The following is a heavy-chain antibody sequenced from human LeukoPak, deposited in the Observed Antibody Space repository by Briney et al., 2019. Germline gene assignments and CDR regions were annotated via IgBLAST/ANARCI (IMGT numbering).Heavy chain of an antibody. CDR2: LSGSGGST. Sequence: GGSPRLSCAASGFTFSSYAMAWVRQAPGKGLEWVSALSGSGGSTYYAESVKGRFTISRDNSKITLYLQMNGLRVEDTAMYYCAKDSDAVTTCLDSWGQGTLVAVPS. D-gene: IGHD4-17*01. J-gene: IGHJ4*02. CDR3: AKDSDAVTTCLDS. CDR1: GFTFSSYA. V-gene: IGHV3-23*01.